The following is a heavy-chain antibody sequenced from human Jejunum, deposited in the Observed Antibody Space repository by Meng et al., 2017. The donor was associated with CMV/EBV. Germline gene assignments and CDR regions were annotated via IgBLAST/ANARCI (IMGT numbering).Heavy chain of an antibody. CDR3: ASSYYETGDY. J-gene: IGHJ4*02. V-gene: IGHV3-7*01. CDR2: INQDGSER. Sequence: SWEAAGFTFSSYWMTWVRQAPGRGLEWVANINQDGSERNYVDSVKGRFTVSRDNARNSLYLQMNSLRAEDTSLYYCASSYYETGDYWGQGTLVTVSS. D-gene: IGHD3-22*01. CDR1: GFTFSSYW.